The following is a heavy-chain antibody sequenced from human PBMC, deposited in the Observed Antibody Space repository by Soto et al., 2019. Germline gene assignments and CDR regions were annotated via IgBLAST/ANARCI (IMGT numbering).Heavy chain of an antibody. CDR3: ARVARGFGELWKYGMDV. CDR1: GYTFTIYG. J-gene: IGHJ6*02. V-gene: IGHV1-18*01. D-gene: IGHD3-10*01. Sequence: ASVKVSCKASGYTFTIYGISWVRQAPGQGLEWMGWISAYNGNTNYAQKLQGWVTMTRDTSISTAYMELSRLRSDDTAVYYCARVARGFGELWKYGMDVLGQGTTVTGS. CDR2: ISAYNGNT.